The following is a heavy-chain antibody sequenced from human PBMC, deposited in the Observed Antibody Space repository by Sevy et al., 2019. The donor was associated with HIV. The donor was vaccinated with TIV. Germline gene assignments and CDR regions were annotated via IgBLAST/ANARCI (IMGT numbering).Heavy chain of an antibody. J-gene: IGHJ4*02. CDR3: TRVGDYDFWSGYYPDY. CDR2: IRSKAYGGTT. D-gene: IGHD3-3*01. Sequence: GGSLRLSCTASGFTFGDYAMSWFRHAPGKGLEWVGFIRSKAYGGTTEYAASVKGRFTISRDDSKSIAYLQMNSLKTEDTAVYYCTRVGDYDFWSGYYPDYWGQGTLVTVSS. V-gene: IGHV3-49*03. CDR1: GFTFGDYA.